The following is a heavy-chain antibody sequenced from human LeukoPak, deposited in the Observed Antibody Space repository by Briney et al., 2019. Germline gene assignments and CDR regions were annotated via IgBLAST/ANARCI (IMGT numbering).Heavy chain of an antibody. J-gene: IGHJ6*03. Sequence: SETLSLTCTVSGGSISSYYWSWLRQPAGKGLEWIGRIYTSGSTNYNPSLTRRVTMSVDTSKNQFSLKLSSVTAADTAVYYCARDPPPDYYGSGSRSLGYYMDVWGKGTTVTVSS. D-gene: IGHD3-10*01. CDR3: ARDPPPDYYGSGSRSLGYYMDV. CDR2: IYTSGST. CDR1: GGSISSYY. V-gene: IGHV4-4*07.